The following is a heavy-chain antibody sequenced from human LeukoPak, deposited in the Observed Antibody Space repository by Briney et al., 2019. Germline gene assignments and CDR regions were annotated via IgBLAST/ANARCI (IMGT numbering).Heavy chain of an antibody. V-gene: IGHV3-23*01. CDR3: SRVGCSSTSCLGYFDY. CDR2: ISGSGGST. J-gene: IGHJ4*02. Sequence: GGSLSLSCAASRFTFGDYYMSWVRQAPGKGLEWVSAISGSGGSTYYADSVKGRFTISRDNSKNTLYLQMNSLRAEDTAVYYCSRVGCSSTSCLGYFDYWGQGPLVTVSS. D-gene: IGHD2-2*01. CDR1: RFTFGDYY.